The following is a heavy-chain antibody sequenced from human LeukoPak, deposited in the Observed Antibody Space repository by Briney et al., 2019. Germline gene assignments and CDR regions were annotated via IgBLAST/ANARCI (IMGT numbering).Heavy chain of an antibody. V-gene: IGHV3-53*05. CDR1: GFTVSSNY. CDR2: IYSGGST. J-gene: IGHJ4*02. Sequence: GGSLRLSCAASGFTVSSNYMSWVRQAPGKGLEWVSVIYSGGSTYYADSGKGRFTISRDNSKNTLYLQMNGLRAEDTAVYYCARGIYDSSGYLQYYFDYWGQGTLVTVSS. CDR3: ARGIYDSSGYLQYYFDY. D-gene: IGHD3-22*01.